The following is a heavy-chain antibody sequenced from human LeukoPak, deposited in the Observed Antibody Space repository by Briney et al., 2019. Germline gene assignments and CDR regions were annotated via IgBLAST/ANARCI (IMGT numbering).Heavy chain of an antibody. J-gene: IGHJ4*02. V-gene: IGHV3-21*01. Sequence: GGSLRLSRAASGFTFSSYAMEWVRQAPGKGLEWVSSITGSSDSIYYADSVKGRFTISRDNAKNSVYLQMNSLRAEDTAVYYCARLVCSTIPCYGKFYFDSWGQGTLVPVSS. CDR1: GFTFSSYA. D-gene: IGHD2-2*01. CDR2: ITGSSDSI. CDR3: ARLVCSTIPCYGKFYFDS.